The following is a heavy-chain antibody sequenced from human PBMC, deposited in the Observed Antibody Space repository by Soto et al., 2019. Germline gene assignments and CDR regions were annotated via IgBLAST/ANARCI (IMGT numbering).Heavy chain of an antibody. Sequence: ASVKVSCKASGYTFTSYAMHWVRQAPGQRLEWMGWINAGNGNTKYSQKFQGRVTITRDTSASTAYMELSSLRSEDTAVYYCARSSVSGIAAADWGQGTLVTVSS. J-gene: IGHJ4*02. CDR2: INAGNGNT. CDR1: GYTFTSYA. CDR3: ARSSVSGIAAAD. V-gene: IGHV1-3*01. D-gene: IGHD6-13*01.